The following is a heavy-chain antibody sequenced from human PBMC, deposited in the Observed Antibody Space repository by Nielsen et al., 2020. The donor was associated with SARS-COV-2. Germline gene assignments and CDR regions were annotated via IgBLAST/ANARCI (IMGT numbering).Heavy chain of an antibody. CDR3: VRDLGTY. Sequence: GESLKISCAASGFSVGSHYMSWVRQAPGRGLDWVSIISSGDITYYEDSVKGRFTISRDNSQNTLYLQMNSLRVEDTAIYYCVRDLGTYWGQGALVTVSS. V-gene: IGHV3-53*01. CDR1: GFSVGSHY. CDR2: ISSGDIT. D-gene: IGHD3-16*01. J-gene: IGHJ4*02.